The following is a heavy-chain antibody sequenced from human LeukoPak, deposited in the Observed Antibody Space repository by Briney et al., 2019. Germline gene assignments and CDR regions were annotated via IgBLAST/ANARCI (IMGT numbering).Heavy chain of an antibody. V-gene: IGHV4-59*11. CDR1: GGSISSHN. D-gene: IGHD6-19*01. CDR2: IYYSGST. CDR3: ARDISSGWYGFDY. J-gene: IGHJ4*02. Sequence: SETLSLTCTVSGGSISSHNWSWIRQPPGKGLEWIGYIYYSGSTNYNPSLKSRVTISVDTSKNQFSLKLSSVTAADTAVYYCARDISSGWYGFDYWGQGTLVTVSS.